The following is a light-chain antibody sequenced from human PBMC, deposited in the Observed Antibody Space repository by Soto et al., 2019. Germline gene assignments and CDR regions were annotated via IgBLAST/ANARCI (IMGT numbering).Light chain of an antibody. V-gene: IGLV6-57*04. J-gene: IGLJ2*01. CDR2: EVN. CDR1: SGSIASNY. CDR3: QSYDSSNQRI. Sequence: NFMLTQPHSVSESPGKTVTISCTRSSGSIASNYVQWYQQRPGSAPTTVIYEVNQRPSGVPDRFSGSIDSSSNSASLTISGLKTEDEADYYCQSYDSSNQRIFGGGTQLTVL.